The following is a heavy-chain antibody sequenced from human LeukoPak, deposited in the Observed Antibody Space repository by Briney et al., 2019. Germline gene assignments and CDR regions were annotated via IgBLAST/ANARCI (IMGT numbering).Heavy chain of an antibody. CDR2: ISSSSSYI. V-gene: IGHV3-21*01. D-gene: IGHD6-13*01. Sequence: GGSLRLSCAASGFTFSSYSMNWVRQAPGKGLEWVSSISSSSSYIYYADSVKGRFTISRDNAKNSLYLQMNSLRAEDTAVYYCASVTMAAAGTYNWFDPWGQGTLVTVSS. CDR1: GFTFSSYS. J-gene: IGHJ5*02. CDR3: ASVTMAAAGTYNWFDP.